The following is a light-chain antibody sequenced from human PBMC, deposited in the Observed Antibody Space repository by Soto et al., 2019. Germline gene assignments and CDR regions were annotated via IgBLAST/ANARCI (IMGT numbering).Light chain of an antibody. V-gene: IGKV1-27*01. CDR1: QGIANY. CDR2: GAT. J-gene: IGKJ1*01. Sequence: DIQMTQSPSSLSASVGDRVTITCRASQGIANYVAWYQQQPGRAPILLIYGATTLQSGVPSRFSGSGSGTDFTLTISSLQPEDAATYYCQKYNGAPWTFGQGTKVDIK. CDR3: QKYNGAPWT.